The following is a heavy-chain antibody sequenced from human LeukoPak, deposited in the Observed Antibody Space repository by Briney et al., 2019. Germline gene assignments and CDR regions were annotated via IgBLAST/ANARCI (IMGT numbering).Heavy chain of an antibody. D-gene: IGHD2-2*01. CDR2: IYYSGST. CDR3: ARGSGDIVVVPFDY. CDR1: GGSISSYY. J-gene: IGHJ4*02. V-gene: IGHV4-59*01. Sequence: PSETLSLTCTVSGGSISSYYWSWLRQPPGKGLEWIGYIYYSGSTNYNPSLKSRVTISVDTSKNQFSLKLSSVTAADTAVYYCARGSGDIVVVPFDYWGQGTLVTVSS.